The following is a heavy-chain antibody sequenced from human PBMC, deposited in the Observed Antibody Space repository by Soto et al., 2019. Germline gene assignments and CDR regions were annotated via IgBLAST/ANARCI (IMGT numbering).Heavy chain of an antibody. J-gene: IGHJ4*02. V-gene: IGHV3-30*18. CDR2: ISYDGSNK. D-gene: IGHD5-12*01. CDR1: GFTFSSYG. CDR3: AKDIVATFIEEGGSDY. Sequence: QVQLVESGGGVVQPGRSLRLSCAASGFTFSSYGMHWVRQAPGKGLEWVAVISYDGSNKYYADSVKGRFTISRDNSKNTLYLQMNSLRAEDTAVYYCAKDIVATFIEEGGSDYWGQGTLVTVSS.